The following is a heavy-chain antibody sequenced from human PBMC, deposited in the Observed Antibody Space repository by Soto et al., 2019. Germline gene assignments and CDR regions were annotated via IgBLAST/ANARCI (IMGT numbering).Heavy chain of an antibody. V-gene: IGHV4-31*03. CDR2: IYYSGST. D-gene: IGHD3-22*01. CDR1: GGSISSGGYY. Sequence: QVQLQASGPGLVKPSQTLSLTCTVSGGSISSGGYYWSWIRQHPGTGLEWSGYIYYSGSTYYNPSPTSRVTISVDTSKYQWSRKLSSVTAADTAVYYCASECDYYDSSGYYYPLSSGFDIWGQGTMVTVSS. J-gene: IGHJ3*02. CDR3: ASECDYYDSSGYYYPLSSGFDI.